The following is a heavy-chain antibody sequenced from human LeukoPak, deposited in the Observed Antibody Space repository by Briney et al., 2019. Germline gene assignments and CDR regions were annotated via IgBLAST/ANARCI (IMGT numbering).Heavy chain of an antibody. CDR3: ARHKGGIAVAGNIQD. J-gene: IGHJ4*02. V-gene: IGHV4-39*01. Sequence: SETLSLTCTVSGGSISSSSYYWGWIRQPPGKGLEWIGSIYYSGSTYYNPSLKSRVTISVDTSKNQFSLKLSSVTAAVTAVYYCARHKGGIAVAGNIQDWGQGTLVTVSS. CDR2: IYYSGST. CDR1: GGSISSSSYY. D-gene: IGHD6-19*01.